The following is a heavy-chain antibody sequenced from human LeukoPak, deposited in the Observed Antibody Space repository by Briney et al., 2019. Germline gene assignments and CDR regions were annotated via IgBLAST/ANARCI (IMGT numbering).Heavy chain of an antibody. D-gene: IGHD3-22*01. CDR3: ARDRDSRWDFDL. CDR1: GFTSSTYW. Sequence: GGSLRLSCAASGFTSSTYWMSWVRQAQGQGLEWVASIKQDGSETYYVDSVKGRFTLSRDNAKNSLYLQMNGLRADDTAVYYCARDRDSRWDFDLWGRGTLVTVSS. V-gene: IGHV3-7*01. CDR2: IKQDGSET. J-gene: IGHJ2*01.